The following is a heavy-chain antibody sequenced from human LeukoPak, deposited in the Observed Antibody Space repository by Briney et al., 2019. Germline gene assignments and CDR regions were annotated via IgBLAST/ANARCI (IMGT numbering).Heavy chain of an antibody. D-gene: IGHD2-21*02. Sequence: ASVKVSCKASGYTFTGYYMHWVRQAPGQGLEWIGRINPNSGGTNYAQKFQGRVTMTRDTSISTAYMELSRLRSDDTAVYYCARAGGRDYYFDYWGQGTLVTVSS. CDR3: ARAGGRDYYFDY. CDR2: INPNSGGT. CDR1: GYTFTGYY. V-gene: IGHV1-2*06. J-gene: IGHJ4*02.